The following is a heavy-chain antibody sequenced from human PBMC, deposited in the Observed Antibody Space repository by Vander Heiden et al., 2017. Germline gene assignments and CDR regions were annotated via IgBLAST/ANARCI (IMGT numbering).Heavy chain of an antibody. CDR1: GYTFTSYG. CDR3: ARDSDRWLRLISSPGY. V-gene: IGHV1-18*01. D-gene: IGHD5-12*01. J-gene: IGHJ4*02. Sequence: QVQLVQSGAEVKKPGASVKVSCTASGYTFTSYGISWVRPAPGQGLEWMGWISAYNGNTNYAQKLQGRVTMTTDTSTSTAYMELRSLRSDDTAVYYCARDSDRWLRLISSPGYWGQGTLVTVSS. CDR2: ISAYNGNT.